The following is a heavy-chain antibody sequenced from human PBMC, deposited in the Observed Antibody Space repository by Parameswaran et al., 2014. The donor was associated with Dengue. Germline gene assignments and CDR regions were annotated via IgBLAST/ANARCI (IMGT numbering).Heavy chain of an antibody. CDR1: SNA. CDR2: ISGSGGST. CDR3: AKGPRVEWLGV. V-gene: IGHV3-23*01. D-gene: IGHD3-3*01. Sequence: SNARWIRQPPGKGLEWVSAISGSGGSTYYADSVKGRFTISRDNSKNTLYLQMNSLRAEDTAVYYCAKGPRVEWLGVWGKGTTVTVSS. J-gene: IGHJ6*04.